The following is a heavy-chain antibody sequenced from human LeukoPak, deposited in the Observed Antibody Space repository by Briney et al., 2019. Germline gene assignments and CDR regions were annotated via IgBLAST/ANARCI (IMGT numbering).Heavy chain of an antibody. J-gene: IGHJ4*02. V-gene: IGHV3-66*02. Sequence: GASLRLSCAASGFTISSNYMSWVRQAPGQGLERVSVIHSGGSTYYADSVKGRFTISRDNSKNTLYLQMNSLRAEDTAVYYCASGPDGGQLGDYWGQGTLVTVSS. D-gene: IGHD1-1*01. CDR2: IHSGGST. CDR1: GFTISSNY. CDR3: ASGPDGGQLGDY.